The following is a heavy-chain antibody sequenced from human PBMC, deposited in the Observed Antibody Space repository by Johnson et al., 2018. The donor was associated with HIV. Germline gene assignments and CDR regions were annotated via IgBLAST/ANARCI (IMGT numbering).Heavy chain of an antibody. CDR3: ARDVAVGTTLGTIDV. D-gene: IGHD1-26*01. J-gene: IGHJ3*01. CDR1: GFTFSSYA. CDR2: IKSKTDGGTT. V-gene: IGHV3-15*01. Sequence: DVQLVESGGGVVQPGRSLRLSCAASGFTFSSYAMHWVRQAPGKGLEWVGRIKSKTDGGTTDYAAPVQGRFTISRDDSKNTLYLQVDSLRAEDTAVYYCARDVAVGTTLGTIDVWGQGTMVAVSS.